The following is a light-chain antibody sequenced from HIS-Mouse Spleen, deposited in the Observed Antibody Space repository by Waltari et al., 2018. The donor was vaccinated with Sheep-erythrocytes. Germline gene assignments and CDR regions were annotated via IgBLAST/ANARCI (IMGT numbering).Light chain of an antibody. CDR3: QAWDSSTWV. CDR1: KLGDKY. V-gene: IGLV3-1*01. J-gene: IGLJ3*02. CDR2: QDS. Sequence: SYELTQPPSVSVSPGQTASITCSGDKLGDKYACWYQQKPGQSPVLVIYQDSKRPSGILERFPVSNSGNTANLTISGTQAMDEADYYCQAWDSSTWVFGGGTKLTVL.